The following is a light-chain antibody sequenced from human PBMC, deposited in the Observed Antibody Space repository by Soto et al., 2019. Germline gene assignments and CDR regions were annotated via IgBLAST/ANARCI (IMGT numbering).Light chain of an antibody. CDR1: ISDVGGYNY. V-gene: IGLV2-14*01. Sequence: QSALTQPASVSGSPGQSLTISCTGTISDVGGYNYVSWYQQHPGKAPKLIIYEVSNRPSGVSNRFSGSKSDNTASLTISGLQAEDEADYYCSSYTSSNTYVFGTGTKLTVL. J-gene: IGLJ1*01. CDR2: EVS. CDR3: SSYTSSNTYV.